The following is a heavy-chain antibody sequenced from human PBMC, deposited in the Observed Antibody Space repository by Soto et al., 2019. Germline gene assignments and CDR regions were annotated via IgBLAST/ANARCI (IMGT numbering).Heavy chain of an antibody. V-gene: IGHV1-18*01. CDR2: ISAYSGDT. CDR1: GYNFITYD. Sequence: QVQLVQSGAEVKKPGASVKVSCKASGYNFITYDMSWVRQAPGRGPEWLGWISAYSGDTKYAQKLQDRVTMTTDMSTMTAYMELRSLRSDDTAIYYCARTPRGAGTFDYWGQGTLVTVSS. J-gene: IGHJ4*02. D-gene: IGHD2-15*01. CDR3: ARTPRGAGTFDY.